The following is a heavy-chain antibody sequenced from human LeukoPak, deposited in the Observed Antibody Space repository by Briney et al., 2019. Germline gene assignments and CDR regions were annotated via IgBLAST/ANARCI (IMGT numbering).Heavy chain of an antibody. D-gene: IGHD4/OR15-4a*01. CDR3: ARDRGAIYYYGMDV. J-gene: IGHJ6*02. CDR1: GFTFSSYA. Sequence: GGSLRLSCAASGFTFSSYAMSWVSQAPGKGLEWVSVIHSGGSTYYADSVKGRFTISRDNSKNTLYLQMNSLRAEDTAVYYCARDRGAIYYYGMDVWGQGTTVTVSS. V-gene: IGHV3-66*01. CDR2: IHSGGST.